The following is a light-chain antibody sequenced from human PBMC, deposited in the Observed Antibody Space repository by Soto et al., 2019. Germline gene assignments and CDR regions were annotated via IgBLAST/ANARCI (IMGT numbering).Light chain of an antibody. CDR1: QSVGSQ. CDR3: QQRSTWPPEFT. Sequence: EIVFTQSPATLSLSPGERANLSCRASQSVGSQLTWYQQKRGQPPRLLIYDTFNRATGIPDRFSGRGSGTDFTLTISSLDPEDFAVYYCQQRSTWPPEFTFGPGNKVDIK. V-gene: IGKV3-11*01. CDR2: DTF. J-gene: IGKJ3*01.